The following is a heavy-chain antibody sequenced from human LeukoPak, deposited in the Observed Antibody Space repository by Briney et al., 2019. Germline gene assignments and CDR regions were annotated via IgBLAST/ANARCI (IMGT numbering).Heavy chain of an antibody. J-gene: IGHJ4*02. CDR1: GFTLSSYK. D-gene: IGHD3-22*01. V-gene: IGHV3-48*04. CDR3: ARAMKGYYYDSSGSQPYDY. Sequence: PGGSLTLSCAASGFTLSSYKINWVRQAPGKGLEWVSYISSSGSTIYYADSVKGRFTISRDNAKNSLYLQMNSLRAEDTAVYYCARAMKGYYYDSSGSQPYDYWGQGTLVTVSS. CDR2: ISSSGSTI.